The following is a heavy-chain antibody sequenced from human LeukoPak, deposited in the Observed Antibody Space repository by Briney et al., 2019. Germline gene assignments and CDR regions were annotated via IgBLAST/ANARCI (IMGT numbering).Heavy chain of an antibody. CDR1: GGSISSGDYY. Sequence: SETLSLTCTVSGGSISSGDYYWSWIRQPPGKGLEWIGYIYYSGSTYYNPSLKSRVTISVDTSKNQFSLKLSSVTAADTAVYYCARLVYGILTGYHGDYWGQGTLVTVSS. V-gene: IGHV4-30-4*01. CDR3: ARLVYGILTGYHGDY. D-gene: IGHD3-9*01. J-gene: IGHJ4*02. CDR2: IYYSGST.